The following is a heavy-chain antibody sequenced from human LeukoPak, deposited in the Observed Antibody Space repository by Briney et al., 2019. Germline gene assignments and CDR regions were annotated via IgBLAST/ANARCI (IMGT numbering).Heavy chain of an antibody. CDR1: GFTFSNAW. V-gene: IGHV3-48*02. D-gene: IGHD4-23*01. CDR3: ARTRSKVGTPTFDY. J-gene: IGHJ4*02. CDR2: INSGSSTI. Sequence: GGSLRLSCAASGFTFSNAWMGWVRQAPGKGLEWVSYINSGSSTIYYVDSVEGRFTISRDNAKNSLYLQMNSLRDEDTAVYHCARTRSKVGTPTFDYWGQGTLVTVSS.